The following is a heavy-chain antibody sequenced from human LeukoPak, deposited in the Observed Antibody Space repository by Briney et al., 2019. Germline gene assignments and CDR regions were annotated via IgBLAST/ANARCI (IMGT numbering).Heavy chain of an antibody. V-gene: IGHV1-46*01. CDR1: GYTFTSYY. J-gene: IGHJ4*02. CDR3: ARDRRVVVILDY. D-gene: IGHD2-15*01. CDR2: INPSGGST. Sequence: ASVKVSCKASGYTFTSYYTHWVRQAPGQGLEWMGIINPSGGSTSYAQKFQGRVTMTRDTSTSTVYMELSSLRSEDTAVYYCARDRRVVVILDYWGQGTLVTVSS.